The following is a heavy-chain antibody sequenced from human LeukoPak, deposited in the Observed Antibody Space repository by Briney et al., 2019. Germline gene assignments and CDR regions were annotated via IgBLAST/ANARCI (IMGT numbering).Heavy chain of an antibody. V-gene: IGHV1-18*01. CDR1: GYTFTTYG. J-gene: IGHJ4*02. Sequence: ASVKVSCKASGYTFTTYGISWVRQAPGQGLEWMGWITGYNGATNYAQKFQGRVTLTTDTSTSAAYMELRRLRSDDTAVYYCPRQAPCSSISCPLDYWGQGTLVTVSS. CDR3: PRQAPCSSISCPLDY. D-gene: IGHD2-2*01. CDR2: ITGYNGAT.